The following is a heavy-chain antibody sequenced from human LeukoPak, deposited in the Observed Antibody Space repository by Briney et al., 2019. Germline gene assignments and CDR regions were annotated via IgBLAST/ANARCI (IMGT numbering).Heavy chain of an antibody. D-gene: IGHD6-13*01. CDR3: AKGLHSSSWNDAFDI. CDR2: IRYDGTNE. CDR1: GFTFSTST. V-gene: IGHV3-30*02. J-gene: IGHJ3*02. Sequence: GGSLRLSCEASGFTFSTSTMHWVRQAPGKGLEWVAFIRYDGTNEYYADSVKGRFTISRDNSEKMLYLQINSLRAEDTALYYCAKGLHSSSWNDAFDIWGQGTMVTVSS.